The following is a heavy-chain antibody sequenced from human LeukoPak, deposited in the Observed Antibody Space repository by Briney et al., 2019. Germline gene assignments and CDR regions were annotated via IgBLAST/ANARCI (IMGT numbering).Heavy chain of an antibody. J-gene: IGHJ4*02. D-gene: IGHD6-6*01. CDR2: INHSGST. Sequence: SETLSLTCAVYGGSFSGYYWSWIRQPPGKWLEWIGEINHSGSTNYNPSLKSRVTISVDTSKNQFSLKLSSVTAADTAVYYCARAGRARPPDYWGQGTLVTVSS. CDR1: GGSFSGYY. V-gene: IGHV4-34*01. CDR3: ARAGRARPPDY.